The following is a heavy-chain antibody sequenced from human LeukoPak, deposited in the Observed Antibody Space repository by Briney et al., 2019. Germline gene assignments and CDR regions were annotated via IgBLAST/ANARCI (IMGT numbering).Heavy chain of an antibody. D-gene: IGHD5-12*01. CDR2: INPNSGGT. CDR3: ARPYSGYDWRFDY. CDR1: GYIFIGYY. J-gene: IGHJ4*02. V-gene: IGHV1-2*02. Sequence: ASVKVSCKTSGYIFIGYYIHWVRQAPGQGLEWMGWINPNSGGTNYAQNFQGRVTMTRDTSISTAYMELSSLRSEDTAVYYCARPYSGYDWRFDYWGQGTLVTVSS.